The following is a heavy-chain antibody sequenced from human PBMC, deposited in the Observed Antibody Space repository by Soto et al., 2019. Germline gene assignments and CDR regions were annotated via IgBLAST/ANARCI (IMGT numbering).Heavy chain of an antibody. CDR3: ARDVGSSHGPGHPHYFDY. Sequence: PSETLSLTCTVSGGSISSYYWSWIRQPPGKGLEWIGYIYYSGSTNYNPSLKSRVTISVDTSKNQFSLKLNSMTAADTAVYYCARDVGSSHGPGHPHYFDYWGQGTLVTVSS. CDR1: GGSISSYY. J-gene: IGHJ4*02. CDR2: IYYSGST. V-gene: IGHV4-59*12. D-gene: IGHD2-2*01.